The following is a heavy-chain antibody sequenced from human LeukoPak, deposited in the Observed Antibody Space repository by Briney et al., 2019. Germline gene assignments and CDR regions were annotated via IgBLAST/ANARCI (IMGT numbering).Heavy chain of an antibody. D-gene: IGHD4-23*01. J-gene: IGHJ4*02. CDR2: MNPNSGNT. CDR3: ARAATVVNGRYLDY. V-gene: IGHV1-8*01. Sequence: GASVKVSCKASGYTFTSYDINWVRQATGQGLEWMGWMNPNSGNTGYAQKFQGRVTMTRNTSISTAYMELSSLRAEDTAVYYCARAATVVNGRYLDYWGQGTLVTVSS. CDR1: GYTFTSYD.